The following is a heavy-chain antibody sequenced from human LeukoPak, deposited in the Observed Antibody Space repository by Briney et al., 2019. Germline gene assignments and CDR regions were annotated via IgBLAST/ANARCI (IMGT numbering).Heavy chain of an antibody. D-gene: IGHD3-22*01. CDR2: ITSSGETT. J-gene: IGHJ4*02. CDR3: ARDRPNYYGANGHYYRRDGDY. V-gene: IGHV3-23*01. Sequence: GGSLRLSCAASGFTFSIYAMSWVRQAPGKGLEWVSSITSSGETTYYAGSVKGQFTISRDNSKNTVYLQMNNLRAEDTAVYYCARDRPNYYGANGHYYRRDGDYWGQGTLVTVSS. CDR1: GFTFSIYA.